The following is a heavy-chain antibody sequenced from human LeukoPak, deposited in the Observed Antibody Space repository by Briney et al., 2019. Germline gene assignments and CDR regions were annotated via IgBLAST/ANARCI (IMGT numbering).Heavy chain of an antibody. CDR2: IKSKTDGGTT. J-gene: IGHJ6*03. D-gene: IGHD2-15*01. CDR3: TTFGEVVVAATDYYYYMDV. V-gene: IGHV3-15*01. CDR1: GFTFSNAW. Sequence: GGSLRLSCAASGFTFSNAWMSWVRQAPGKGLEWVGRIKSKTDGGTTDYAAPVKGRFTISRDDSKNTLYLQMNSLKTEDTAVYYCTTFGEVVVAATDYYYYMDVWGKGTTVTISS.